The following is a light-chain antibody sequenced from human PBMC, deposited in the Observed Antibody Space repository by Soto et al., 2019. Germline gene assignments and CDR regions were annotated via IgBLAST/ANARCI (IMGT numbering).Light chain of an antibody. CDR2: DAY. Sequence: EVVLTQSPVTLSLSPGGRATVSCRACQIFRGLLAWYQQKPGQAPRLLIYDAYNRATGIPPRFSGSGSGTDFTLTISSLEPEDSAVYYCQQRHMWPITFGQGTRLEI. CDR1: QIFRGL. V-gene: IGKV3-11*01. CDR3: QQRHMWPIT. J-gene: IGKJ5*01.